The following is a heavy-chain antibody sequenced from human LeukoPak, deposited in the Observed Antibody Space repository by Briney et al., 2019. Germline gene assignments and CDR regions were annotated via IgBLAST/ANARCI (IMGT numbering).Heavy chain of an antibody. D-gene: IGHD1-20*01. CDR2: ISTSSTYI. Sequence: GGSLRLSCAASGFTFSSYIMNWVRQAPGKGLEWVSSISTSSTYIYYADSVKGRFTISRDNAKNSLYLQMNSLRAEDTAVYYCARDPPFIIGTTFFDYWGQGTLVTVSS. J-gene: IGHJ4*02. CDR3: ARDPPFIIGTTFFDY. CDR1: GFTFSSYI. V-gene: IGHV3-21*01.